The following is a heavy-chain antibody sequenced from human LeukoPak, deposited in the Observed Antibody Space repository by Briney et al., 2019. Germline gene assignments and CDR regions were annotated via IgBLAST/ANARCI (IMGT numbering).Heavy chain of an antibody. Sequence: KPSETLSLTCTVSGGSISSYYWSWIRQPPGKGLEWIGYIYYSGSTNYNPSLKSPVTISVDTSKNQFSLKLSSVTAADTAVYYCARGQVGGYVPYAFDIWGQGTMVTVSS. D-gene: IGHD1-26*01. V-gene: IGHV4-59*01. J-gene: IGHJ3*02. CDR2: IYYSGST. CDR3: ARGQVGGYVPYAFDI. CDR1: GGSISSYY.